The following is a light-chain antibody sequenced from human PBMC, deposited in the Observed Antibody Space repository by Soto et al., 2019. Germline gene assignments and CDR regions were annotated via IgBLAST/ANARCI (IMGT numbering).Light chain of an antibody. CDR3: QQYGSSPT. V-gene: IGKV3-20*01. CDR2: DVS. Sequence: EIVLTQSPGTLSLSPGERATLSCRSSQSVSSNYLAWYQQKPDLPPRLLIYDVSGRATGIPDRFSGSGSGKDFTLTISRLEPEDFAVYYCQQYGSSPTFGQGTKVEIK. J-gene: IGKJ1*01. CDR1: QSVSSNY.